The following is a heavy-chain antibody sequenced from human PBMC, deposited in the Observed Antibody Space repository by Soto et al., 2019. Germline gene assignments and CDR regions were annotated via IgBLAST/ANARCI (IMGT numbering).Heavy chain of an antibody. CDR2: ISGSGGST. D-gene: IGHD6-19*01. J-gene: IGHJ4*02. CDR3: AKDAQWLVLGTNLDF. Sequence: EVQLLESGGGLVQPGGSLRLSCAASGFTFSGYAMSWVRQAPGKGLEWVSAISGSGGSTYYADSVKGRLTNSRDNSKNTMYLQVNSLSAEDTAVYYCAKDAQWLVLGTNLDFWGQGTLVTVSS. V-gene: IGHV3-23*01. CDR1: GFTFSGYA.